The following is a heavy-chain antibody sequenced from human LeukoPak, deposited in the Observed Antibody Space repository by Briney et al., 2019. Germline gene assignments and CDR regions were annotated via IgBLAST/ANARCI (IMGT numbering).Heavy chain of an antibody. CDR2: MNSDGSST. Sequence: GGSLRLSCAASGFTFSSYWMHWVRQAPGKGLVWLSRMNSDGSSTSYADSVKGRFTISRDNAKNTLYLQMNSLRAEDTAVYYCAREGAGSSSSWYIGYYYYMDVWGKGTTVTISS. V-gene: IGHV3-74*01. J-gene: IGHJ6*03. CDR3: AREGAGSSSSWYIGYYYYMDV. D-gene: IGHD6-13*01. CDR1: GFTFSSYW.